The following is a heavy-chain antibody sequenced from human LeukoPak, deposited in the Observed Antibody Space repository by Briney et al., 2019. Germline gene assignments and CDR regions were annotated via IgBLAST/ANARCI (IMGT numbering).Heavy chain of an antibody. CDR3: ARDSSGYYRY. V-gene: IGHV4-59*01. Sequence: PSETLSLTCTVSGGSISSYYWSWIRPPPGKGLEWIGYIYYSGSTNYNPSLKSRVTISVDTSKNQFSLKLSSVTAADTAVYYCARDSSGYYRYWGQGTLVTVSS. CDR1: GGSISSYY. CDR2: IYYSGST. J-gene: IGHJ4*02. D-gene: IGHD3-22*01.